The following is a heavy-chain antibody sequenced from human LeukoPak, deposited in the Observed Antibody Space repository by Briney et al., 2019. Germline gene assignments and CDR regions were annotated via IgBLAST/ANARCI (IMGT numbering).Heavy chain of an antibody. CDR3: ASTYRYDYVWGSYHLDY. V-gene: IGHV3-7*01. CDR2: IKQDGSEK. D-gene: IGHD3-16*02. J-gene: IGHJ4*02. Sequence: GGSLRLSCAASGFTFSSYWMSWVRQAPGKGLEWVANIKQDGSEKYYVDSVEGRFTISRDNAKNSLYLQMNSLRAEDTAVYYCASTYRYDYVWGSYHLDYWGQGALVTVSS. CDR1: GFTFSSYW.